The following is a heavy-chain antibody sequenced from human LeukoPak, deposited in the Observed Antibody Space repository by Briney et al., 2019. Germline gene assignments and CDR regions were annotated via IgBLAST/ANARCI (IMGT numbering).Heavy chain of an antibody. CDR3: ARGTMAHFDY. V-gene: IGHV3-48*02. J-gene: IGHJ4*02. Sequence: PGGSLGLSCAASGFTFSTYSMNWVRQAPGKGLEWVSYITSSSSTIYYADSVKGRFTISRDNAKNSLYLQMNSLRDEDTAVYYCARGTMAHFDYWGQGTLVTVSS. D-gene: IGHD3-10*01. CDR2: ITSSSSTI. CDR1: GFTFSTYS.